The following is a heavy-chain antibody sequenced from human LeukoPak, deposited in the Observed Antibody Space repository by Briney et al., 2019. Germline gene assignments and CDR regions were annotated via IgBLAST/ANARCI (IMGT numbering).Heavy chain of an antibody. CDR1: GGTFSSYA. V-gene: IGHV1-69*05. CDR3: ARSPGGITMIVVVTTEYFDY. Sequence: SVKVSCKASGGTFSSYAISWVRQAPGQGLEWMGGIIPIFGTANYAQKFQGRVTITTDESTSTAYMELSSLRSEDTAVYYCARSPGGITMIVVVTTEYFDYWGQGTLVTVSS. D-gene: IGHD3-22*01. J-gene: IGHJ4*02. CDR2: IIPIFGTA.